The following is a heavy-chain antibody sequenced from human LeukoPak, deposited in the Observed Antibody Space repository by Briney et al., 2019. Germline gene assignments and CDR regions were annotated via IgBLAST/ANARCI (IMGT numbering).Heavy chain of an antibody. CDR2: INIDERIT. Sequence: GGSLRLSCAASGFSFSTQRMHWVRQAPGKGLVWVSYINIDERITGYADSVKGRFTISRDNAKNTLYLQMNSLRAEDTAVYYCAKDNRRAHYFDYWGQGTLVTVSS. CDR3: AKDNRRAHYFDY. J-gene: IGHJ4*02. CDR1: GFSFSTQR. V-gene: IGHV3-74*01.